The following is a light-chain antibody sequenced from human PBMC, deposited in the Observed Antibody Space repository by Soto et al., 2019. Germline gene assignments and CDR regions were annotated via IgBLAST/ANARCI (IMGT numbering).Light chain of an antibody. CDR3: HQYGSSFT. J-gene: IGKJ3*01. Sequence: EIVLTQSPGTLSLSPGERATLSCRASQSVSSSYLAWYQQKPGQAPRLLIYGASSRATGIPDRFSGSGSGTDFTLTTSRLEPEDFAVYYCHQYGSSFTFGPGTKVDI. CDR2: GAS. V-gene: IGKV3-20*01. CDR1: QSVSSSY.